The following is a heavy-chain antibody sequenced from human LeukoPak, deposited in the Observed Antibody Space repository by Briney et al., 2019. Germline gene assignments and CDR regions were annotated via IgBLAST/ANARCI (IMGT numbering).Heavy chain of an antibody. Sequence: GASVKVSCKTSGYTFITYGISWVRQAPGQGLEWMGWISAYDVNTKYSQKFQGRVTMTKDTSTSTAFMELRSLRYDDTAVYYCARGGGFGDYFYHGMDVWGQGTTVTVSS. CDR2: ISAYDVNT. CDR3: ARGGGFGDYFYHGMDV. J-gene: IGHJ6*02. V-gene: IGHV1-18*01. D-gene: IGHD3-10*01. CDR1: GYTFITYG.